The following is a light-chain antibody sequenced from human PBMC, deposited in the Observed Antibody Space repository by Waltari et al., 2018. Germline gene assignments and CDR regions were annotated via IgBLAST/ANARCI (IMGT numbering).Light chain of an antibody. Sequence: EIVLTQSPGTLSLSPGERATPSCRASQSVSSSYLAWYQQKPGQAPRLLIYGASSRATGIPARFSGSGSGTDFTLTISRLEPEDFAVYYCQQYGSSPMYTFGQGTKLEIK. J-gene: IGKJ2*01. CDR3: QQYGSSPMYT. CDR1: QSVSSSY. CDR2: GAS. V-gene: IGKV3-20*01.